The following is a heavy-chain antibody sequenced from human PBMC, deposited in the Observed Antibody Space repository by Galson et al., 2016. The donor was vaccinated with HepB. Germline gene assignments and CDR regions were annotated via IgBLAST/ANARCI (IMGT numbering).Heavy chain of an antibody. CDR1: GFTFSTYN. D-gene: IGHD3-10*01. CDR2: IYSGGTP. CDR3: ARDWRGSGSYNPYYYYGMDV. V-gene: IGHV3-53*01. J-gene: IGHJ6*02. Sequence: SLRLSCAASGFTFSTYNMNWVRQAPGKGLEGVSLIYSGGTPFYADPVKGRSPIPRDNSKNTLYLQMNSLRAEDTAVYYCARDWRGSGSYNPYYYYGMDVWGQGTTVTVSS.